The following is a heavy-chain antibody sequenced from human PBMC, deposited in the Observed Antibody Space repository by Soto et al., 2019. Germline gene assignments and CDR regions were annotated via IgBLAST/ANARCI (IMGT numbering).Heavy chain of an antibody. CDR3: AKDPAQVSIADDAFDI. D-gene: IGHD6-13*01. J-gene: IGHJ3*02. Sequence: GGSLRLSCAASGFTFSSYAMSWVRQAPGKGLEWVSAISGSGGSTYYADSVKGRFTISRDNSKNTLYLQMNSLRAEDTAVYYCAKDPAQVSIADDAFDIWGQGTMVTVSS. CDR1: GFTFSSYA. CDR2: ISGSGGST. V-gene: IGHV3-23*01.